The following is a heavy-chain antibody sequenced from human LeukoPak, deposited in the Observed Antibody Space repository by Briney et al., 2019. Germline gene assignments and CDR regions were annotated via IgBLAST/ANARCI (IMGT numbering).Heavy chain of an antibody. CDR3: ARGGLGIGYYYYGMDV. Sequence: PGWSLRLSCAASGSTFSSYAMHWVRQAPGKGLEWVSSISSSSSYIYYADSVKGRFTISRDNAKNSLYLQMNSLRAEDTAVYYCARGGLGIGYYYYGMDVWGKGTTVTVSS. D-gene: IGHD7-27*01. J-gene: IGHJ6*04. V-gene: IGHV3-21*01. CDR1: GSTFSSYA. CDR2: ISSSSSYI.